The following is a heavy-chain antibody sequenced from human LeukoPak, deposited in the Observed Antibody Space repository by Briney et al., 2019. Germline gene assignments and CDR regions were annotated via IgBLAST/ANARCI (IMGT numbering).Heavy chain of an antibody. CDR1: GYTFTSYD. V-gene: IGHV1-8*03. D-gene: IGHD1-26*01. Sequence: ASVKVSCKASGYTFTSYDINWVRQATGQGLEWMGWMNPNSGNTGYAQKFQGRVTITSNTSISTAYMELSSLRSEDTAVYYCARGYRADDAFDIWGQGTMVTVSS. CDR2: MNPNSGNT. J-gene: IGHJ3*02. CDR3: ARGYRADDAFDI.